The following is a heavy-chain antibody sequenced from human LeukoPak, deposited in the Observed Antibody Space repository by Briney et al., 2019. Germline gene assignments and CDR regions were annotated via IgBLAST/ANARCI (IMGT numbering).Heavy chain of an antibody. V-gene: IGHV1-69*04. CDR2: IIPILGIA. Sequence: SVKVSCKASGGTFSSYAISWVRQAPGQGLEWMGRIIPILGIANYAQKFQGRVTITADKSTSTAYMELSSLRSEDTAVYYCARDQIPTYYYDSSGYGVDYWGQGTLVTVSS. J-gene: IGHJ4*02. CDR1: GGTFSSYA. CDR3: ARDQIPTYYYDSSGYGVDY. D-gene: IGHD3-22*01.